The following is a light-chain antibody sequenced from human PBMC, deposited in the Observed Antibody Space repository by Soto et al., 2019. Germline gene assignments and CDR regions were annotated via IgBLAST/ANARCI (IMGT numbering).Light chain of an antibody. CDR2: DTS. CDR1: QSVSSY. J-gene: IGKJ1*01. V-gene: IGKV3-11*01. Sequence: EIVLTQSPATLSLSPGERATLSCRASQSVSSYLAWYQQKPGQAPSLLIYDTSNRATGIPPRFSGSGSGTDFTLTISSLEPEDFAVYYCQQGSNWPRTFGQGTKVEIK. CDR3: QQGSNWPRT.